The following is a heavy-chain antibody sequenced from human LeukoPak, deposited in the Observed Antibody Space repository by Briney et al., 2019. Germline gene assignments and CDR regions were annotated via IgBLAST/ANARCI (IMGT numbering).Heavy chain of an antibody. Sequence: SGPTLVNPTQTLTLTCTFSGFSLSTSGVGVGWIRQPPGKALEWLALIYWDDDKRYSPSLKSRLTITKDTSKNQVVLTMTNMDPVDTATYYCAHTPLTRDYDFWSGDYYYYYYMDVWGKGTTVTVSS. CDR2: IYWDDDK. J-gene: IGHJ6*03. CDR1: GFSLSTSGVG. CDR3: AHTPLTRDYDFWSGDYYYYYYMDV. D-gene: IGHD3-3*01. V-gene: IGHV2-5*02.